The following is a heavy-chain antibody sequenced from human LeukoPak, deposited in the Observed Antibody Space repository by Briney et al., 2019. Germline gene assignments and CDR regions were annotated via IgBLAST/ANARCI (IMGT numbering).Heavy chain of an antibody. CDR2: ISGSGGST. D-gene: IGHD3-22*01. Sequence: SGGSLRLSCAASGFTFSSYAMSWARQAPEKGLEWVSAISGSGGSTYYADSVKGRFTISRDNSKNTLYLQMNSLRAEDTAVYYCAKDRTARSSGYLGLFDYWGQGTLVTVSS. V-gene: IGHV3-23*01. CDR3: AKDRTARSSGYLGLFDY. CDR1: GFTFSSYA. J-gene: IGHJ4*02.